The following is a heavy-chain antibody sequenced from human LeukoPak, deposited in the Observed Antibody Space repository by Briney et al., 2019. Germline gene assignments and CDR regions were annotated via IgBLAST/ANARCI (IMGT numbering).Heavy chain of an antibody. D-gene: IGHD2-15*01. CDR1: GFIFSRFW. Sequence: GGSLRLSCEASGFIFSRFWMSWVRQAPGEGLEWVANIDEGGSEKYHVGSVRGRFTISRDNAKNSLYLQMNSLRAEDTAVYYCVRDPTRAECSDGSCYLDYWGQGTLVSVSS. CDR2: IDEGGSEK. V-gene: IGHV3-7*03. CDR3: VRDPTRAECSDGSCYLDY. J-gene: IGHJ4*02.